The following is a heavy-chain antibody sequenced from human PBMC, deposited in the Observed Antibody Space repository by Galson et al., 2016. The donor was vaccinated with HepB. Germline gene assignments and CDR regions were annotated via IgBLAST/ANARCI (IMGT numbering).Heavy chain of an antibody. J-gene: IGHJ4*02. CDR2: MNPSGGSA. V-gene: IGHV1-46*01. D-gene: IGHD1-7*01. CDR3: ARDITGTLYFDY. CDR1: GYSFTSFY. Sequence: SVKVSCKASGYSFTSFYLHWLRQAPGQGLEWMGIMNPSGGSAVYAQKFQGRVTMTRDTSTSTMYMELTSLRSEDTAVYYCARDITGTLYFDYWGQGTLSPSPQ.